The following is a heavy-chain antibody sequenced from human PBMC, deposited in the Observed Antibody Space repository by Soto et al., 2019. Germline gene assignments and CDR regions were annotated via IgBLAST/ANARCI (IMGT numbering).Heavy chain of an antibody. CDR3: ARDTRNITIFGVVIAYFDY. J-gene: IGHJ4*02. CDR1: GYTFTSYG. Sequence: QVQLVQSGAEVKKPGASVKVSCKASGYTFTSYGISWVRQAPGQGLEWMGWISAYNGNTNYAQKLQGRVTMTTDTYTSTAYMELRSLRSDDTAVYYCARDTRNITIFGVVIAYFDYWGQGTLVTVSS. D-gene: IGHD3-3*01. CDR2: ISAYNGNT. V-gene: IGHV1-18*01.